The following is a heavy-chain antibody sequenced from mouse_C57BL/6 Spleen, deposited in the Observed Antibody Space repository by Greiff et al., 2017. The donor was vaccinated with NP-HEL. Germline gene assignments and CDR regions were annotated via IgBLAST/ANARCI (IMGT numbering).Heavy chain of an antibody. CDR1: GFTFTDYY. CDR3: VKAARGYFDV. V-gene: IGHV7-4*01. Sequence: EVKLMESGGGLVQPGASLRLSCAASGFTFTDYYMSWVRQPPGKAPEWLALIRNKANGYTTEYTASVKGRFTISRANSQNNLYLHMITLRADDSASYYCVKAARGYFDVWGTGTTVTVSA. CDR2: IRNKANGYTT. J-gene: IGHJ1*03.